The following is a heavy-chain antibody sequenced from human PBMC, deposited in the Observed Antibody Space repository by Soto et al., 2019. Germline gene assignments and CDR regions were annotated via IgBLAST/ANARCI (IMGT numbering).Heavy chain of an antibody. CDR2: ISAYNRNT. V-gene: IGHV1-18*01. Sequence: ASVKVSCKASGYTFTSYGISWVRQASGQGLEWMGWISAYNRNTNYAQKLQGRVTMTTDTSTSTAYMELRSLRSDDTAVFYCARVIASAADFDYWGQGTQVTVSS. CDR3: ARVIASAADFDY. D-gene: IGHD6-13*01. J-gene: IGHJ4*02. CDR1: GYTFTSYG.